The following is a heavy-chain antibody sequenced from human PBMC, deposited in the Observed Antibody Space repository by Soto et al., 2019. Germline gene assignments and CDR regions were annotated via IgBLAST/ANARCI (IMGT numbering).Heavy chain of an antibody. D-gene: IGHD5-12*01. CDR2: IIPVFGTT. J-gene: IGHJ4*02. CDR1: GGTFKNNG. CDR3: ARENGVAVATILYYFDY. V-gene: IGHV1-69*13. Sequence: ASVKVSCKAPGGTFKNNGISWVRQAPGQGLEWMGGIIPVFGTTNYAQKFQGRLTITADDFTSTVYMALSRLRYEDTAVYYCARENGVAVATILYYFDYWGPGTRVTVSS.